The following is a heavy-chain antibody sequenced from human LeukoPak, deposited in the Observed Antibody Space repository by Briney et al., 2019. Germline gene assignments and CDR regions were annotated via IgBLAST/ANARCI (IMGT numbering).Heavy chain of an antibody. V-gene: IGHV3-23*01. CDR3: AKDTLGGVVVASTFDY. J-gene: IGHJ4*02. D-gene: IGHD2-15*01. CDR1: GFTFSSYA. Sequence: HSGGSLRLSWAASGFTFSSYAMSWVRQAPGKGLEWVSAISGSGGSTYYADSVKGRFTISRDNSKNTLYLQMNSLRAEDTAVYYCAKDTLGGVVVASTFDYWGQGTLVTVSS. CDR2: ISGSGGST.